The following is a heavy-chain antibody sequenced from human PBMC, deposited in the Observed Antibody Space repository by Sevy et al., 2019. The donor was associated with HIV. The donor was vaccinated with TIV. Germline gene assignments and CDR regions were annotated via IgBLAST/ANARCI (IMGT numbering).Heavy chain of an antibody. CDR2: ISGNGAST. D-gene: IGHD1-26*01. CDR3: AKGAIVGATRRYYFDY. CDR1: GLTFSIYA. J-gene: IGHJ4*02. Sequence: GGSLRLSCADSGLTFSIYAMSWVRQAPGKGLEWVSGISGNGASTYYADSVKGRFTISRDNSKNTLYLQMNSLGAEDTAVYYCAKGAIVGATRRYYFDYWGQGTLVTVSS. V-gene: IGHV3-23*01.